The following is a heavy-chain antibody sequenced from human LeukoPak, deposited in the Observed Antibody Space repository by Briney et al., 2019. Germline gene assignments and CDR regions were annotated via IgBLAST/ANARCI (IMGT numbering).Heavy chain of an antibody. V-gene: IGHV4-59*12. Sequence: PSETLSLTCTVSGGSISSYYWSWIRQPPGKGLEWIGYIYYSGSTNYNPSLKSRVTISVDTSKNQFSLKLSSVTAADTAVYYCAKLDVLLWFGESEDAFDIWGQGTMVTVSS. CDR2: IYYSGST. CDR1: GGSISSYY. D-gene: IGHD3-10*01. CDR3: AKLDVLLWFGESEDAFDI. J-gene: IGHJ3*02.